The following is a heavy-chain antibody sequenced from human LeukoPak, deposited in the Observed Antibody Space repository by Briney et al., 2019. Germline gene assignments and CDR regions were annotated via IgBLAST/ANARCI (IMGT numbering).Heavy chain of an antibody. CDR1: GFTFSSYD. CDR2: ISSSSSYI. J-gene: IGHJ4*02. CDR3: ASFGYCSGGSCFDY. V-gene: IGHV3-21*01. D-gene: IGHD2-15*01. Sequence: GGSLRLSCAASGFTFSSYDMHWVRQAPGKGLEWVSSISSSSSYIHYADSVKGGLTISRDNAKNSLYLQMNSLRAEDTAVYYCASFGYCSGGSCFDYWGQGTLVTVSS.